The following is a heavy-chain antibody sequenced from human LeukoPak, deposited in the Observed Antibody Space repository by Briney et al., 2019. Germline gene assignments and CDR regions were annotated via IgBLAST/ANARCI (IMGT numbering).Heavy chain of an antibody. D-gene: IGHD6-19*01. J-gene: IGHJ6*03. V-gene: IGHV1-2*02. CDR1: GYTFTGYY. Sequence: WASVKVSCKASGYTFTGYYMHWVRQAPGQGLEWMGWINPNSGGTNYAQKFQGRVTMTRDTSISTAYMELSSLRSEDTAVYYCARVGRPKSGWYYYYMDVWGKGTTVTVSS. CDR2: INPNSGGT. CDR3: ARVGRPKSGWYYYYMDV.